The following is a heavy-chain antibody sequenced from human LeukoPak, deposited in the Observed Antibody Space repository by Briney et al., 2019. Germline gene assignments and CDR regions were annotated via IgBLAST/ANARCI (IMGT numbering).Heavy chain of an antibody. J-gene: IGHJ4*02. CDR3: AKAAKYYFGSDTYYYFDY. CDR1: GGSISSYY. Sequence: PSETLSLTCTVSGGSISSYYWSWIRQPPGKGLEWIGEINHSGSTNYNPSLKSRVTISVDTSKNQFSLKLSSVTSADTAVYYCAKAAKYYFGSDTYYYFDYWGQGILVTVSS. CDR2: INHSGST. D-gene: IGHD3-10*01. V-gene: IGHV4-34*01.